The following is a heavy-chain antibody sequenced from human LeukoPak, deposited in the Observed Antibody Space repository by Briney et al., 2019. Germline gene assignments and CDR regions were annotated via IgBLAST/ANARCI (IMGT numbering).Heavy chain of an antibody. CDR3: ARAWDYTSYYYYMDV. Sequence: SETLSLTCAVYGGSFSGYYWSWIRQPPGKGLEWIGEINHSGSTNYNPSLKSRVTISVDTSKNQFSLKLNSVTAADTAVYYCARAWDYTSYYYYMDVWGKGTTVTVSS. CDR2: INHSGST. CDR1: GGSFSGYY. J-gene: IGHJ6*03. V-gene: IGHV4-34*01. D-gene: IGHD1-7*01.